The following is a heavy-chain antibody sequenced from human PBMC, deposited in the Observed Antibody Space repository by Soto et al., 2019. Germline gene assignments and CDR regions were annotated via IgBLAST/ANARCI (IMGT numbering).Heavy chain of an antibody. CDR3: TRLISAAQDY. D-gene: IGHD3-10*01. Sequence: EVLLVESGGGLVNRGGSRKLSCAASGFVFKDSSIHWVRQPPGKGLEWVGRIRDRAFSYATAYAASVKGRFTISRDDSTNTAYLQMNSLKTEDTAIYYCTRLISAAQDYWGQGTLVTVSS. CDR2: IRDRAFSYAT. J-gene: IGHJ4*02. V-gene: IGHV3-73*01. CDR1: GFVFKDSS.